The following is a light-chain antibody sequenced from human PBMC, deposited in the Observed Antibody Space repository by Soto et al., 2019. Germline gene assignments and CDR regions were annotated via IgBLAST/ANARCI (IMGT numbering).Light chain of an antibody. CDR3: QQRSNCPPIT. CDR1: QSARNG. V-gene: IGKV3-11*01. Sequence: EIVMTQSPATLSLSPGETAALSCRASQSARNGHAWYQQRPGQAPRLLIYDAANRATGIPARFSGSGSGTDVTRTISSLEPEDFAVYYCQQRSNCPPITFGQGTRLEIK. CDR2: DAA. J-gene: IGKJ5*01.